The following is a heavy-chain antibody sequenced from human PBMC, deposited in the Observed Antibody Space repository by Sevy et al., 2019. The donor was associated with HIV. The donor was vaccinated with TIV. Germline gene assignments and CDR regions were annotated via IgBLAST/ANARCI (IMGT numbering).Heavy chain of an antibody. D-gene: IGHD3-16*01. CDR3: AGVPRGQLWYSGSLGGYYYHMDV. J-gene: IGHJ6*03. CDR1: GGSVSSGTYY. V-gene: IGHV4-61*01. Sequence: SETLSLSCSVSGGSVSSGTYYWSWIRQPPGKGLEWIGHIYRTGSTNYKLSLQSRVIISVDTSTNQFSLRLRSVTAAETAVYYCAGVPRGQLWYSGSLGGYYYHMDVWGKGTTVTVSS. CDR2: IYRTGST.